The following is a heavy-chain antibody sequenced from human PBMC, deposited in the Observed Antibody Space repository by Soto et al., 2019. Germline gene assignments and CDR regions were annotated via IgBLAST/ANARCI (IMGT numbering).Heavy chain of an antibody. Sequence: PSETLSLTCAVSGGSISSSNWWSWVRQPPGKGLEWIGEIYHSGSTNFNPSLKSRVTISVDKSKNQFSLKLSSVTAADTAVYYCATAGGYYYYGMDVWGQGTTVTVS. V-gene: IGHV4-4*02. CDR3: ATAGGYYYYGMDV. CDR2: IYHSGST. J-gene: IGHJ6*02. D-gene: IGHD3-10*01. CDR1: GGSISSSNW.